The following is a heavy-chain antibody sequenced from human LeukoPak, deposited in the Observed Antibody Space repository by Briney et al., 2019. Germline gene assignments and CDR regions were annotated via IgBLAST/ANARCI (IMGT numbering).Heavy chain of an antibody. CDR3: TTSSSWDDGLYDY. V-gene: IGHV3-15*01. J-gene: IGHJ4*02. Sequence: GGSLRLSCAASGFTFSNGWMSWVRQAPGKGLEWVGRIKRKTDGGTTDYAVPVKGRFTISRDDSKNTLYLQMNSLKTEDTAVYYCTTSSSWDDGLYDYWGQGTLVTVSS. CDR2: IKRKTDGGTT. CDR1: GFTFSNGW. D-gene: IGHD6-13*01.